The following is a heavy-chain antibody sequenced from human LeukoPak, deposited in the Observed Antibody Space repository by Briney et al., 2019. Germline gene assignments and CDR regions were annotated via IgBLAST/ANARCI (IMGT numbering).Heavy chain of an antibody. CDR2: ISWNSSFI. V-gene: IGHV3-9*01. Sequence: YLRFSCAASGFTCYDYDMHWVRQAQGNGLEWVFGISWNSSFIGYADSVKGRFTISRDNDKNSLYLQMNSLRSDDTAVYYCARDDNYGSGQPDDWGQGTLVTVSS. CDR3: ARDDNYGSGQPDD. J-gene: IGHJ4*02. D-gene: IGHD3-10*01. CDR1: GFTCYDYD.